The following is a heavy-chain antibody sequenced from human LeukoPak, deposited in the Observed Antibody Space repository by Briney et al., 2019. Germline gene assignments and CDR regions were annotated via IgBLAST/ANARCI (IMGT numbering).Heavy chain of an antibody. CDR1: GFTFSSYG. CDR3: ARGPNSNWSGLDS. Sequence: GGSLRLSCAASGFTFSSYGMHWVRQAPGKGLEWVALIWYDGSNKYYADSVKGRLTISRDNSKNTLYLQMNSLRAEDTAVYYCARGPNSNWSGLDSWGQGTLLTVSS. V-gene: IGHV3-33*01. D-gene: IGHD6-6*01. J-gene: IGHJ4*02. CDR2: IWYDGSNK.